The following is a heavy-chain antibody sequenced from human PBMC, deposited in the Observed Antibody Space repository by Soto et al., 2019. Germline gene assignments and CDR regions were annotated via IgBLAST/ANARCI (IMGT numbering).Heavy chain of an antibody. CDR3: ARIGSYQLLPYYYFGMAV. Sequence: GSGPTLVNPTETLTLTCTVSGSSLSIAEMGVSWIRQPPGKALEWLAHIFSNDEKSYSTSLKSRLTISRDTSKSQVVLTMTNVDPVDTATYYCARIGSYQLLPYYYFGMAVWGQGTTVTVSS. CDR1: GSSLSIAEMG. J-gene: IGHJ6*02. V-gene: IGHV2-26*01. D-gene: IGHD2-2*01. CDR2: IFSNDEK.